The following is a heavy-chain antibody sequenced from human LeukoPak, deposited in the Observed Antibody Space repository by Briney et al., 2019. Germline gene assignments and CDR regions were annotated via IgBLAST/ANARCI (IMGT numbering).Heavy chain of an antibody. CDR3: AKRSDLTTVTYVQL. J-gene: IGHJ1*01. Sequence: PGGSLRLSCAPSGFTFSNSAMNCVRQAPGKGLEWVSFISGSGNRTYYADSVKGRFTISRGDSKSTLYLQMNSLRADDTAMYYCAKRSDLTTVTYVQLWGQGALVTVSS. V-gene: IGHV3-23*01. CDR2: ISGSGNRT. CDR1: GFTFSNSA. D-gene: IGHD4-17*01.